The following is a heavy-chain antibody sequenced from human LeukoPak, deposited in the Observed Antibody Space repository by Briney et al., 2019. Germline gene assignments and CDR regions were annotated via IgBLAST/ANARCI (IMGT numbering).Heavy chain of an antibody. Sequence: ASVKVSCKASGYTFTSYYMHWVRQAPGQGLEWMGKIIPISGTTNYAQKFQGRVTFTADESTSTAYMELSSLRSEDTALYYCARKLRLGGNWFDPWGQGTLVTVSS. D-gene: IGHD1-26*01. CDR2: IIPISGTT. CDR3: ARKLRLGGNWFDP. J-gene: IGHJ5*02. CDR1: GYTFTSYY. V-gene: IGHV1-69*13.